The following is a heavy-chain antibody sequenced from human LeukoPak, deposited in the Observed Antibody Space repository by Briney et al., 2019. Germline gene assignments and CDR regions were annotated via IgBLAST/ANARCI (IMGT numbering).Heavy chain of an antibody. Sequence: GASVKVSCKASGYTFTSYGISWVRQAPGQGLEWMGWISAYNGNTNYAQKLQGRVTMTTDTSTSTAYMELRSLRSDDTAVYYCARETTAGMYYYDSSGEVYFDYWGQGTLVTVSS. D-gene: IGHD3-22*01. J-gene: IGHJ4*02. CDR1: GYTFTSYG. CDR2: ISAYNGNT. CDR3: ARETTAGMYYYDSSGEVYFDY. V-gene: IGHV1-18*01.